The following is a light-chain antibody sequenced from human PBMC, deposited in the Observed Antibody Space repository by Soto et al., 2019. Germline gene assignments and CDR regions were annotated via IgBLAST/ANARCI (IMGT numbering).Light chain of an antibody. CDR3: QQYNNWPPYT. V-gene: IGKV3-15*01. CDR2: GAS. Sequence: EIVMTQSPATLSVSPGERATLSSRASQSVSSNLAWYQQKPGQAPRLLIYGASTRATGIPARFSGSWSGTEFTLTISSLQSEDFAVYYCQQYNNWPPYTFGQGTKLEIK. CDR1: QSVSSN. J-gene: IGKJ2*01.